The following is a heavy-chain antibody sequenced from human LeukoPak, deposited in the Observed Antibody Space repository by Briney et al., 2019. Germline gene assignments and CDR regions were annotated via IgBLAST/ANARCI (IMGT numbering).Heavy chain of an antibody. CDR3: ARGPYDILTGYYGYYFDY. D-gene: IGHD3-9*01. V-gene: IGHV3-74*01. J-gene: IGHJ4*02. CDR1: GFTFSSYW. Sequence: PGGSLRLSCAASGFTFSSYWMHWVRQAPGKGLVWVSRINSDGSSTSYTDSVKGRFTISRDNAKNTLYLQMNSLRDEDTAVYYCARGPYDILTGYYGYYFDYWGQGTLVTVSS. CDR2: INSDGSST.